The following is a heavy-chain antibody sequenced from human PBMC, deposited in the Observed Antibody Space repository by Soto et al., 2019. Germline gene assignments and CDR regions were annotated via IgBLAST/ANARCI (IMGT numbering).Heavy chain of an antibody. J-gene: IGHJ3*02. D-gene: IGHD3-22*01. CDR1: GGSISSSSYY. CDR3: ARQTDSYYTFDAFDI. Sequence: PSETLSLTCTVSGGSISSSSYYWGWIRQPPGRGLEWIGSIFYSGSTYYNPSLKSRVTISVDTSKNQFSLKLSSVTAADTAVYYCARQTDSYYTFDAFDIWGQGTMVTVSS. V-gene: IGHV4-39*01. CDR2: IFYSGST.